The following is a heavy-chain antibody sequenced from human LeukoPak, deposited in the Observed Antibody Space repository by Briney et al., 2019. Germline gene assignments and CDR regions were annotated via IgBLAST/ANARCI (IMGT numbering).Heavy chain of an antibody. CDR2: ISAYNGNT. V-gene: IGHV1-18*04. CDR3: AGVGDYFDAFDI. J-gene: IGHJ3*02. CDR1: GYSFTSYW. D-gene: IGHD4-17*01. Sequence: GESLKISCRGSGYSFTSYWIGWVRQAPGQGLEWMGWISAYNGNTNYAQKLQGRVTMTTDTSTSTAYMELRSLRSDDTAVYYCAGVGDYFDAFDIWGQGTMVTVSS.